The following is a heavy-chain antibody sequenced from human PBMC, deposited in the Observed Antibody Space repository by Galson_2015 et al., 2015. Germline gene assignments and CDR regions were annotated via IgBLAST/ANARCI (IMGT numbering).Heavy chain of an antibody. J-gene: IGHJ6*02. CDR2: ISWNSGSI. V-gene: IGHV3-9*01. CDR1: GFTFDDYA. D-gene: IGHD3-10*01. Sequence: SLRLSCAASGFTFDDYAMHWVRQAPGKGLEWVSGISWNSGSIGYADSVKGRFTISRDNAKNSLYLQMNSLRSEDTAVYYCARGAMVRGVIRWMDVWGQGTTVTVSS. CDR3: ARGAMVRGVIRWMDV.